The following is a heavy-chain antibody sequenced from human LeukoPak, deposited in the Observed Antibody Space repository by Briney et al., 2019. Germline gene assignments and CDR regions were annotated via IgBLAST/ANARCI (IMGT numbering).Heavy chain of an antibody. D-gene: IGHD1-1*01. CDR3: ARGATPGPYYYMDV. V-gene: IGHV4-4*09. J-gene: IGHJ6*03. CDR1: GGSISSYY. Sequence: SETLPLTCTVSGGSISSYYWSWIRQPPGKGLEWIGYIYTSGSTNYNPSLKSRVTISVDTSKDQFSLKLSSVTAADTAVYYCARGATPGPYYYMDVWGKGTTVTVSS. CDR2: IYTSGST.